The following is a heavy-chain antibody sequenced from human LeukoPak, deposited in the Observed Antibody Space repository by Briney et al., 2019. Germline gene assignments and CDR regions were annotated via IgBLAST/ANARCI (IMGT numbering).Heavy chain of an antibody. CDR1: GGSISSGDYY. J-gene: IGHJ4*02. CDR2: IYYSGST. CDR3: ARDHGYGERYFDY. D-gene: IGHD4-17*01. Sequence: SQTLSLTCTVSGGSISSGDYYWSWIRQPPGKGLEWIGYIYYSGSTYYNPSLKSRVTILLDTSKNQFSLKLSSVTAADTAVYYCARDHGYGERYFDYWGQGTLVTVSS. V-gene: IGHV4-30-4*01.